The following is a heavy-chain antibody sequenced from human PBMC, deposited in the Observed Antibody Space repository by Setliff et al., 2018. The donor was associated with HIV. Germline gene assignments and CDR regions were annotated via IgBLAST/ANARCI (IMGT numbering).Heavy chain of an antibody. CDR3: ARVPSEYYNFWSGYSTPFDY. Sequence: ASVKVSCKASGYTFTNYGFSWVRQTPGQGLERMGWISAYNGDTYYAQKLQGRVTMTTNTSTSTAYMELRSLRSDDTAVYYCARVPSEYYNFWSGYSTPFDYWGQGTLVTVSS. CDR2: ISAYNGDT. J-gene: IGHJ4*02. CDR1: GYTFTNYG. V-gene: IGHV1-18*01. D-gene: IGHD3-3*01.